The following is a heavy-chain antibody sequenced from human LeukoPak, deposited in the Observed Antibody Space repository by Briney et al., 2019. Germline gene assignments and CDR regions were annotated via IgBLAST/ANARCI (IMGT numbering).Heavy chain of an antibody. Sequence: GGSLRLSCAASGFTFSIYAMIWVRHAPGKGLEWVSAISGSGGTAYYADSVKGRFTISRDNAKNSLYLQMNSLRAEDTAVYYCARGEMITFGGVMDYWGQGTLVTVSS. CDR2: ISGSGGTA. V-gene: IGHV3-23*01. CDR1: GFTFSIYA. CDR3: ARGEMITFGGVMDY. J-gene: IGHJ4*02. D-gene: IGHD3-16*01.